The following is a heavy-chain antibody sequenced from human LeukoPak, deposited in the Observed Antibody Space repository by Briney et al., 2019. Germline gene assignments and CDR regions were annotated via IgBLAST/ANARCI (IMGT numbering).Heavy chain of an antibody. CDR3: ARGGGYSYGYGMDV. V-gene: IGHV4-30-2*01. CDR2: IYHSGST. D-gene: IGHD5-18*01. J-gene: IGHJ6*02. Sequence: PSETLSLTCAVSGGSISSGGYSWSWIRQPPGKGLEWIGYIYHSGSTYYNPSLKSRVTISVDRSKNQFSLKLSSVTAADTAVYYRARGGGYSYGYGMDVWGQGTTVTVSS. CDR1: GGSISSGGYS.